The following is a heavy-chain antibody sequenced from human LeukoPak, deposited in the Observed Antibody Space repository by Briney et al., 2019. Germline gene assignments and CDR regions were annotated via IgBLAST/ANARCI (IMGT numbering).Heavy chain of an antibody. Sequence: SGPALVKPPQTLTLTCTFSGFSLSTSGMCVSWIRQPPGKALEWLALIDWDDDKYYSTSLKTRLTISKDTSKNQVVLTMTNMDPVDTATYYCARISRYYGSGSYSHFDYWGQGTLVTVSS. J-gene: IGHJ4*02. D-gene: IGHD3-10*01. CDR2: IDWDDDK. CDR3: ARISRYYGSGSYSHFDY. V-gene: IGHV2-70*01. CDR1: GFSLSTSGMC.